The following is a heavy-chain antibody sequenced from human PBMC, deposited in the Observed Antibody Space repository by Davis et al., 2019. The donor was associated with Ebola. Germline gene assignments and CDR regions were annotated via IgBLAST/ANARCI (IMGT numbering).Heavy chain of an antibody. CDR2: INHSGST. CDR3: ASAPFWSGYFDYYGMDV. V-gene: IGHV4-34*01. Sequence: GSLRLSCAVYGGSFSGYYCSWIRQPPGKGLEWIGEINHSGSTNYNPSLKSRVTISVDTSKNQFSLKLSSVTAADTAVYYCASAPFWSGYFDYYGMDVWGQGTTVTVSS. J-gene: IGHJ6*02. D-gene: IGHD3-3*01. CDR1: GGSFSGYY.